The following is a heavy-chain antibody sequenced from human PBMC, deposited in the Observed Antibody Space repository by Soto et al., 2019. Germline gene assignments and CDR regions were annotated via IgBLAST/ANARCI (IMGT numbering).Heavy chain of an antibody. CDR1: GFSLSTSGVA. CDR3: AHSFIGSGSYYNVWFYP. D-gene: IGHD3-10*01. CDR2: IYWDDDK. J-gene: IGHJ5*02. V-gene: IGHV2-5*02. Sequence: SGPPLLNPPQTITLTCAFSGFSLSTSGVAVGWIRQPPGKALEWLALIYWDDDKRYRPSLKSRLTLTRDTSKNQVVLTMTNMDPVDTATYYCAHSFIGSGSYYNVWFYPWGQGTLVTVSS.